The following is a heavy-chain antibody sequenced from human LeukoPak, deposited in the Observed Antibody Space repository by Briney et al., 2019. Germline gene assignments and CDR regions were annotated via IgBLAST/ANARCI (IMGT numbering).Heavy chain of an antibody. Sequence: PGGSLTLSCAASGFTFSNAWMSWVRQAPGKGLEWVANIKQDGSAKYYVDSVKGPFTISRDNAKNSMYLQMNSLRAEDAAVYYCARARNYYDSNGYYYFDYWGQGTLVTVSS. V-gene: IGHV3-7*01. CDR2: IKQDGSAK. D-gene: IGHD3-22*01. J-gene: IGHJ4*02. CDR1: GFTFSNAW. CDR3: ARARNYYDSNGYYYFDY.